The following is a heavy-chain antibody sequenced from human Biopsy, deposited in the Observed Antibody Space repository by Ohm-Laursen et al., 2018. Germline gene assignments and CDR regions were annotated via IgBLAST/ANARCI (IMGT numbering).Heavy chain of an antibody. D-gene: IGHD1-26*01. J-gene: IGHJ2*01. Sequence: PSETLSFTCTVSGGSISSYYWSWIRQPPGKGLEWIGYIYYTGSTNYNPSLKSRVTISVDTSMNHLSLRLTSVTAADTAVYYCARHAPSYSGSYWRYFDLWGRGTLVTVSS. V-gene: IGHV4-59*08. CDR1: GGSISSYY. CDR2: IYYTGST. CDR3: ARHAPSYSGSYWRYFDL.